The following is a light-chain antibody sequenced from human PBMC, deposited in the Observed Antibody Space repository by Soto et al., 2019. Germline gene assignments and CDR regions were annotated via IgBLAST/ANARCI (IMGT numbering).Light chain of an antibody. CDR1: QSVSSSY. J-gene: IGKJ5*01. V-gene: IGKV3D-20*01. Sequence: EIVLTQSPATLSLSPGERATLSCGASQSVSSSYLAWYQQKPGLAPRLLIYDASSRATGIPDRFSGSGSGTDFTLTISRLEPEDFAVNYCQQYGSSPQVTFGQGTRLEIK. CDR2: DAS. CDR3: QQYGSSPQVT.